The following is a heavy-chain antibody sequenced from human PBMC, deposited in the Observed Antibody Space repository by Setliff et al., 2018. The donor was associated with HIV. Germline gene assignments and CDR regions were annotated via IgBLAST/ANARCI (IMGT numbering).Heavy chain of an antibody. CDR3: ARGTTLSVVPDAFDI. J-gene: IGHJ3*02. CDR2: IYHAGNT. V-gene: IGHV4-38-2*02. CDR1: GYSISSGYY. D-gene: IGHD4-17*01. Sequence: PSETLSLTCTVTGYSISSGYYWAWIRQPPGKGLEWIGYIYHAGNTYYNPSLKSRVTISVDTSKNQISLRLNSLTAADTAVYYCARGTTLSVVPDAFDIWGQGTMVTVSS.